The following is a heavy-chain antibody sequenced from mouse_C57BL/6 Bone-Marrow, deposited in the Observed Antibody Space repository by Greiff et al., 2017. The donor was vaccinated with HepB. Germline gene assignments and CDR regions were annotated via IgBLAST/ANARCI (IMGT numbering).Heavy chain of an antibody. Sequence: EVQLQESGGGLVQPGGSMKLSCVASGFTFSNYWMNWVRQSPEKGLEWVAQIRLKSDNYATHYAESVKGRFTISRDDSKIIVYLQMNNLRAEGAGMYYCTGLGGGDYWGQGTTLTVSS. CDR3: TGLGGGDY. V-gene: IGHV6-3*01. CDR2: IRLKSDNYAT. J-gene: IGHJ2*01. D-gene: IGHD4-1*01. CDR1: GFTFSNYW.